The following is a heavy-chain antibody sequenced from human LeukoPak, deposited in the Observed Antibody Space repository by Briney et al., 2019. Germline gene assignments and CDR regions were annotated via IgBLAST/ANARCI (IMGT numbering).Heavy chain of an antibody. CDR2: LHPDGSHQ. CDR1: GFTFSTYF. V-gene: IGHV3-7*03. CDR3: PSPPGGPQGF. Sequence: PGGSLRLSCAASGFTFSTYFMSWVRQAPGKGLEWVANLHPDGSHQYYVDSVRGRFTISRDNAKNSLYLQMNNLRAEDTAVYFCPSPPGGPQGFGGQGPLVTVS. J-gene: IGHJ4*02. D-gene: IGHD3-16*01.